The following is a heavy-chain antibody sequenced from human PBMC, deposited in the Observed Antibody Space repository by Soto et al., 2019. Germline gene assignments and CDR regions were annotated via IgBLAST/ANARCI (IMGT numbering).Heavy chain of an antibody. J-gene: IGHJ4*02. CDR1: GGTFTSYA. V-gene: IGHV1-69*01. Sequence: QVQLVQSGAEVKKPGSSVKVSCKASGGTFTSYAISWVRQAPGQGFEWVGGIIPIVGTRNYAEKFQGRVTITADESKGTAYLELSSLIYEDTAEYYCARGIPKGPVEGRTYEFDSWGQGTLVTVSS. CDR2: IIPIVGTR. CDR3: ARGIPKGPVEGRTYEFDS. D-gene: IGHD3-22*01.